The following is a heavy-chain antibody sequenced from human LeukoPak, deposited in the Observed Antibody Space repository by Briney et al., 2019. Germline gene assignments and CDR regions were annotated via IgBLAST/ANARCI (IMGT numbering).Heavy chain of an antibody. V-gene: IGHV3-48*01. Sequence: GGSLRLSCAASGFTFSSYSMNWVRQAPGKGLEWVSYISSSSSTIYYADSVKGRFTISRDNAKNSLYLQMNSLRAEDTAVYYCARGRVPAAGDWGQGTLVTVSS. CDR1: GFTFSSYS. D-gene: IGHD2-2*01. J-gene: IGHJ4*02. CDR2: ISSSSSTI. CDR3: ARGRVPAAGD.